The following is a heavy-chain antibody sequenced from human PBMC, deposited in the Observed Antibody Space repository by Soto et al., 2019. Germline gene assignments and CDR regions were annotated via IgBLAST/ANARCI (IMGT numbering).Heavy chain of an antibody. J-gene: IGHJ4*02. CDR3: ATRSIAVAGIFGY. CDR2: IGHSGSA. Sequence: QVQLQQWGAGLLKPSETLSLTCAVYGGSFSGYYWTWIRQPPGKGLEWVGEIGHSGSATYSPSLKSRVTISVDTSNNQFSLKLSSVTAADTAVYYCATRSIAVAGIFGYWGQGTLVTVSS. CDR1: GGSFSGYY. V-gene: IGHV4-34*01. D-gene: IGHD6-19*01.